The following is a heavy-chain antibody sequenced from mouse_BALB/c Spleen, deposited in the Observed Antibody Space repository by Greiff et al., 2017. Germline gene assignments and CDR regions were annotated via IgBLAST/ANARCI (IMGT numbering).Heavy chain of an antibody. D-gene: IGHD2-1*01. CDR1: GFTFSDYY. Sequence: VQLVESGGGLVKPGGSLKLSCAASGFTFSDYYMYWVRQTPEKRLEWVATISDGGSYTYYPDSVKGRFTISRDNAKNNLYLQMSSLKSEDTAMYYCAREGDYGNYGAYWGQGTLVTVSA. J-gene: IGHJ3*01. CDR3: AREGDYGNYGAY. V-gene: IGHV5-4*02. CDR2: ISDGGSYT.